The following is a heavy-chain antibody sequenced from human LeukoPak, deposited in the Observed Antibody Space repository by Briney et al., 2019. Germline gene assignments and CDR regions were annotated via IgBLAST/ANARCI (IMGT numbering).Heavy chain of an antibody. J-gene: IGHJ4*02. CDR2: INGDGGST. CDR1: GFTSAHYW. Sequence: GGSLRLSCRVSGFTSAHYWMHWVRQAPGKALVWVVRINGDGGSTMHADSVKGRFTISRDNSKNTLYLQMNSLRAEDTAVYYCAKDEVTIFGVVTAFDYWGQGTLVTVSS. D-gene: IGHD3-3*01. CDR3: AKDEVTIFGVVTAFDY. V-gene: IGHV3-74*03.